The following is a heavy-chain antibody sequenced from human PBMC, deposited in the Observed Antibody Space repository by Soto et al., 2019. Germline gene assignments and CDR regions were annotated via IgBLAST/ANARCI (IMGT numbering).Heavy chain of an antibody. CDR1: GGSISSGGYY. Sequence: PSETLSLTCTVSGGSISSGGYYWSWIRQHPGKGLEWIGYIYYSGSTYYNPSLKSRVTISVDTSKNQFSLKLSSVTAADTAVYYCARGRLQLPYYYYGMDVWGQGTTVTVS. V-gene: IGHV4-31*03. D-gene: IGHD5-12*01. CDR3: ARGRLQLPYYYYGMDV. J-gene: IGHJ6*02. CDR2: IYYSGST.